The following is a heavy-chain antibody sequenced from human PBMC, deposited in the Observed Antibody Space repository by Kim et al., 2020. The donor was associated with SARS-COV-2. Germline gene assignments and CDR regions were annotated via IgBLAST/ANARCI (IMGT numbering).Heavy chain of an antibody. J-gene: IGHJ4*02. CDR3: ARLASIAAGGGRDY. D-gene: IGHD6-13*01. CDR1: GGSISSYY. Sequence: SETLSLTCTVSGGSISSYYWSWIRQPPGKGLEWIGYIYYSGSTNYNPSLKSRVTISVDTSKNQFSLKLSSVTAADTAVYYCARLASIAAGGGRDYWGQGTLVTVSS. V-gene: IGHV4-59*08. CDR2: IYYSGST.